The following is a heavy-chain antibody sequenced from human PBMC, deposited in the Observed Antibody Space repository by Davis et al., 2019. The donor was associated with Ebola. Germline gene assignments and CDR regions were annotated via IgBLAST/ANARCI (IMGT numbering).Heavy chain of an antibody. Sequence: MPGGSLRLSCTVSGCSINNYFWSWIRQPPGKGLEWIGNIHYLGNTNYNPSLKSRVTMSVDTSKSQFSLKLSSVTAADTAVYYCARGNYGDYIVLYYYNMDVWGQGTAVTVSS. V-gene: IGHV4-59*01. D-gene: IGHD4-17*01. CDR3: ARGNYGDYIVLYYYNMDV. CDR1: GCSINNYF. CDR2: IHYLGNT. J-gene: IGHJ6*02.